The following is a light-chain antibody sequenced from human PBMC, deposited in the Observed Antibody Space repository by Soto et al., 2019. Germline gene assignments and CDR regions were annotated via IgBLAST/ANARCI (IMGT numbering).Light chain of an antibody. CDR1: QSISSY. CDR3: QQSYSTPFT. CDR2: AAS. J-gene: IGKJ3*01. Sequence: DIQMTQSPSSLSASVGDRVTITCRASQSISSYLNWYQQKPGKAPKLLISAASSLQSGVPSRFSGSGSGTAFSLTISSLQPEDFATYYCQQSYSTPFTFGPGTKVDIQ. V-gene: IGKV1-39*01.